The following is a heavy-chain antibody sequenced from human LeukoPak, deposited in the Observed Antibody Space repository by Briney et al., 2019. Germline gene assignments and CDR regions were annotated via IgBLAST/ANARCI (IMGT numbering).Heavy chain of an antibody. Sequence: SVKVSCKASGGTFSIYAISWVRQAPGQGLEWMGGIIPMFGTANYAQKFQGRVTITTDESTSTTYMELSSLKSEDTAVYYCARARGIYEGYFDRWGRGTLVSVSS. CDR1: GGTFSIYA. J-gene: IGHJ2*01. V-gene: IGHV1-69*05. D-gene: IGHD5/OR15-5a*01. CDR3: ARARGIYEGYFDR. CDR2: IIPMFGTA.